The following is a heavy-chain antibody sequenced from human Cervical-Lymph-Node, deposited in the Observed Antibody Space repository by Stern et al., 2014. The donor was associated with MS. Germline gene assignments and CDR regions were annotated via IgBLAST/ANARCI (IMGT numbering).Heavy chain of an antibody. CDR3: ARALYSSSWSPNWFDP. CDR1: GYTFTSYA. J-gene: IGHJ5*02. V-gene: IGHV7-4-1*02. Sequence: VQLVESGSELKKPGASVKVSCKASGYTFTSYAMNWVRQAPGKGLEWMGWIKTNTGNPTYAQGFTGRFIFSLDTSVSTAYLQISSLKAEDTAVYYCARALYSSSWSPNWFDPWGQGTLVTVSS. D-gene: IGHD6-13*01. CDR2: IKTNTGNP.